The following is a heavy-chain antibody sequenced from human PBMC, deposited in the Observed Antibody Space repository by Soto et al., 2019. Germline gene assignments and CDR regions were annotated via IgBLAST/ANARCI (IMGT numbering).Heavy chain of an antibody. CDR3: AKDGRVGYCSGGSCYSSYDGMDV. CDR1: GFTFSSYA. CDR2: ISGSGGST. J-gene: IGHJ6*02. D-gene: IGHD2-15*01. V-gene: IGHV3-23*01. Sequence: GGSLRLSCAASGFTFSSYAMSWVRQAPGKGLEWVSAISGSGGSTYYADSVKGRFTISRDNSKNTLYLQMNSRRAEDTAVYYCAKDGRVGYCSGGSCYSSYDGMDVWGQGTTVTVSS.